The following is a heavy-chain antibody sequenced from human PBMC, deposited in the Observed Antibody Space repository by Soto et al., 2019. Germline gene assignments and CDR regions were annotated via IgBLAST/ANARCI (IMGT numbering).Heavy chain of an antibody. CDR2: IYCDDDK. V-gene: IGHV2-5*02. D-gene: IGHD6-19*01. J-gene: IGHJ4*02. CDR3: EHRPDIAVAGATFDY. CDR1: GFSLSTSGVV. Sequence: QITLKESGPPLVNPTQTLTLTCTFSGFSLSTSGVVVGWIRQPPGKSLEWLELIYCDDDKRYSSSLKSRLTITKDTSKNQVVLTMTNMDPVDTATYYCEHRPDIAVAGATFDYWGQGTLVTVSS.